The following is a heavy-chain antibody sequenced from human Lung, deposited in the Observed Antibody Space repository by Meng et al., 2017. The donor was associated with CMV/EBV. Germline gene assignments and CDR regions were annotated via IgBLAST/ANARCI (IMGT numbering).Heavy chain of an antibody. Sequence: SCAASGFTFSSYWMHWVRQAPGKGLVWVSRINSDGSSTSYADSVKGRFTISRDNAKNTLYLQMNSLRAEDTAVYYCARVFDYDFWSGYYTNGMEVWXQGTXVTVSS. D-gene: IGHD3-3*01. J-gene: IGHJ6*02. CDR3: ARVFDYDFWSGYYTNGMEV. CDR2: INSDGSST. V-gene: IGHV3-74*01. CDR1: GFTFSSYW.